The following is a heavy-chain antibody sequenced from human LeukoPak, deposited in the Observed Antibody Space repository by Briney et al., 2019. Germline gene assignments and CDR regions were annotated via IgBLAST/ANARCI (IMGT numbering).Heavy chain of an antibody. D-gene: IGHD4-17*01. CDR3: ARDREGTTVTHFDY. J-gene: IGHJ4*02. Sequence: ASVKVSCKASGYTLTSYYMHWVRQAPGQGLEWMGIINPSGGSTTYAPKFQGRVTMTRDTSTSTVYMELSSLRSEDTAVYYCARDREGTTVTHFDYWGQGTLVTVSS. CDR2: INPSGGST. CDR1: GYTLTSYY. V-gene: IGHV1-46*01.